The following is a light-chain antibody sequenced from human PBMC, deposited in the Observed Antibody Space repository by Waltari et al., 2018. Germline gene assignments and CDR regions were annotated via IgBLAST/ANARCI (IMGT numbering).Light chain of an antibody. Sequence: QSALTQPASVTGSPGQSITISCTGSSSDVGDQNYVSWYQQHPGKVPKLLVFDVTHRPSGVSDRFSGSKSGNTASLTISGLQAEDEGDYYCSTYTTGVVFGGGTKLTVL. CDR2: DVT. V-gene: IGLV2-14*03. J-gene: IGLJ2*01. CDR1: SSDVGDQNY. CDR3: STYTTGVV.